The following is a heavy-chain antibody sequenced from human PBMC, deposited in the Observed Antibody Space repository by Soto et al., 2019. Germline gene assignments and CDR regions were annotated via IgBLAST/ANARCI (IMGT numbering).Heavy chain of an antibody. CDR1: GYTFTSYD. CDR2: MNPNNGDT. Sequence: QVQLVQSGAEVKKPGASVKVSCKTSGYTFTSYDINWVRQATGQGLEWMAWMNPNNGDTGYAPKFQGRVTLTKNTSICTAYMELSSLTSEDTAVYYCARVRVRQYYALVSYAFFDYWGQGTLVTVSS. J-gene: IGHJ4*02. D-gene: IGHD3-10*01. CDR3: ARVRVRQYYALVSYAFFDY. V-gene: IGHV1-8*01.